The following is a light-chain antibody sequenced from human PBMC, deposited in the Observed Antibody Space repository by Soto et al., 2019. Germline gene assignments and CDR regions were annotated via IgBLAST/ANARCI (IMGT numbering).Light chain of an antibody. J-gene: IGLJ2*01. CDR3: CSYTDIALDVV. Sequence: QSALTQPASVSGSPGQSNTISCTGTSSDIGDYDYVSWYQHLPGKAPKLLIFDVTHRPSGVSDRFSGSKSGNTASLTISGVRPEDEADYYCCSYTDIALDVVFGVGTKLTVL. CDR1: SSDIGDYDY. V-gene: IGLV2-14*01. CDR2: DVT.